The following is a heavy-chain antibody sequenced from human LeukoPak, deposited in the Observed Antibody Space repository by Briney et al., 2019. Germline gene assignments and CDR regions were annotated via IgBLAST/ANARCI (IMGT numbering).Heavy chain of an antibody. CDR2: ISSSSSYI. V-gene: IGHV3-21*01. J-gene: IGHJ6*02. Sequence: GGSLRLSCAASGFTFSSYSMNWVRQAPGKGLEWVSSISSSSSYIYYADSVKGRFTISRDHAKNSLYLQMNSLRAEDTAVYYCQPATSPHGMDVWGQGTTVTVSS. D-gene: IGHD5-12*01. CDR1: GFTFSSYS. CDR3: QPATSPHGMDV.